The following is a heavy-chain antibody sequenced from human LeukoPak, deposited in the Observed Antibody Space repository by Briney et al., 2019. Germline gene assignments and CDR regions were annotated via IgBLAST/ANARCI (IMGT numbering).Heavy chain of an antibody. V-gene: IGHV1-2*02. CDR3: ASPKDGVRPYYYYGMDV. CDR2: INPNSGGT. D-gene: IGHD4-17*01. CDR1: GYTFTGYY. J-gene: IGHJ6*02. Sequence: ASVKVSCKASGYTFTGYYMHWVRQAPGQGLEWMGWINPNSGGTNYAQKFQGRVTMTWDTSISTAYMELSRLRSDDTAVYYCASPKDGVRPYYYYGMDVWGQGTTVTVSS.